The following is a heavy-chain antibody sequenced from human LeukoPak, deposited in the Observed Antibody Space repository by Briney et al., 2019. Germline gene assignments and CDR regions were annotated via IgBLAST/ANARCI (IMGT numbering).Heavy chain of an antibody. CDR2: INHSGST. D-gene: IGHD1-26*01. Sequence: SETLSLTCAVYGGSLSGYYWSWIRQPPGKGLEWIGEINHSGSTNYNPSLKSRVTISVDTSKNQFSLKLSSVTAAGTAVYYCARLPYPWGQGTMVTVSS. J-gene: IGHJ3*01. CDR1: GGSLSGYY. CDR3: ARLPYP. V-gene: IGHV4-34*01.